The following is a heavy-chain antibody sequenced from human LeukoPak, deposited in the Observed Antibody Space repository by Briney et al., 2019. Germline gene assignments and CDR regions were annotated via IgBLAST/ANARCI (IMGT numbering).Heavy chain of an antibody. D-gene: IGHD3-16*01. J-gene: IGHJ4*02. CDR1: GGSISSSSYY. V-gene: IGHV4-39*01. Sequence: SGTLSLTCTVSGGSISSSSYYWGWMRQPPGKGLEWIGSIYYSGSTYYNLSLKSRVTISVDTSKNQFSLKLSSVTAADTAVYYCASDGFSYGYVDYWGQGTLVTVSS. CDR3: ASDGFSYGYVDY. CDR2: IYYSGST.